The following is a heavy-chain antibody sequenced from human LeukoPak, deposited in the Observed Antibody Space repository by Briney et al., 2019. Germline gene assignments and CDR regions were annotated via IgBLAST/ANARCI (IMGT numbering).Heavy chain of an antibody. CDR2: INPSGGST. CDR3: ARAVTKYQLLY. Sequence: ASVKVSCKASGYTFTSYYMHWVRQAPGRGLEWMGIINPSGGSTSYAQKFQGRVTMTRDTSTSTVYMELSSLRSEDTAVYYCARAVTKYQLLYWGQGTLVTVSS. D-gene: IGHD2-2*01. CDR1: GYTFTSYY. J-gene: IGHJ4*02. V-gene: IGHV1-46*01.